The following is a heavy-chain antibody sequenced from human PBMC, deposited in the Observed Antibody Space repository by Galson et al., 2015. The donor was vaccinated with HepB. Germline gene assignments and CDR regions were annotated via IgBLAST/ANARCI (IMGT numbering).Heavy chain of an antibody. CDR3: ARDGGGYSSSSPVDY. V-gene: IGHV4-4*02. Sequence: TLSLTCAVSGGSISSSNWWSWVRQPPGKGLEWIGEIYHSGSTNYNPSLKSRVTISVDKSKNQFSLKLSSATAADTAVYYCARDGGGYSSSSPVDYWGQGTLVTVSS. CDR1: GGSISSSNW. D-gene: IGHD6-6*01. CDR2: IYHSGST. J-gene: IGHJ4*02.